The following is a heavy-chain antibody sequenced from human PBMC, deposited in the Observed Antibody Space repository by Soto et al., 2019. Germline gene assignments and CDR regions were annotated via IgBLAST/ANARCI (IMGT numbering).Heavy chain of an antibody. CDR2: INIYNGNT. Sequence: QVQLVQSGAEVKKPGASVKVSCKASGYTFTSYTISWVREAPGHGLEWMGWINIYNGNTNYQQKVQGRATMTADTSTSTAFLEWRSLWSDDTAVYYCARDRDSYGMDVWGQGTTVIVSS. CDR3: ARDRDSYGMDV. CDR1: GYTFTSYT. V-gene: IGHV1-18*01. J-gene: IGHJ6*02.